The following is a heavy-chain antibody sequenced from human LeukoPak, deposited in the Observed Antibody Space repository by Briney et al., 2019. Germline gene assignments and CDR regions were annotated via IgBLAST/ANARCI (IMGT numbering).Heavy chain of an antibody. Sequence: SETLSLTCAVYGGSFSGYYWNWIRQPPGKGLEWIGEINHSGSSNYNPSLKSRVTISVDTSKNQFSLKLSSVTAADTAVYYCAGRQGYYYYGMDVWGQGTTVTVSS. V-gene: IGHV4-34*01. CDR3: AGRQGYYYYGMDV. CDR2: INHSGSS. CDR1: GGSFSGYY. J-gene: IGHJ6*02.